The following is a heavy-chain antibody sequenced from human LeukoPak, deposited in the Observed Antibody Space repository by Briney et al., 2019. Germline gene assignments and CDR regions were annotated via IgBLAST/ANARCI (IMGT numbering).Heavy chain of an antibody. D-gene: IGHD3-16*02. CDR1: GFTVSSNY. V-gene: IGHV3-66*01. CDR2: IYSGGST. Sequence: GGSLRLSCAASGFTVSSNYMSWVRQAPGKGLEWVSVIYSGGSTYYADSVKGRFTISRDNSKNTLYLQMGSLRAEDMAVYYCARGLYYDYVWGSYRPFDYWGQGTLVTVSS. J-gene: IGHJ4*02. CDR3: ARGLYYDYVWGSYRPFDY.